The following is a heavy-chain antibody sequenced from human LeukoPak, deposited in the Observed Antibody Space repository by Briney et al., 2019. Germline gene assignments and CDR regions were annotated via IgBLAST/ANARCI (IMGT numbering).Heavy chain of an antibody. D-gene: IGHD6-6*01. CDR3: ARDIAALDY. V-gene: IGHV4-61*02. CDR2: IYTSGST. J-gene: IGHJ4*02. Sequence: PSETLSLTCTVSGGSISSGSYYWSWIRQPAGKGLEWIGRIYTSGSTNYNPSLKSRVTISVDTSKNQFSLKLSSVTAADTAVYYCARDIAALDYWGKGSLVTVSS. CDR1: GGSISSGSYY.